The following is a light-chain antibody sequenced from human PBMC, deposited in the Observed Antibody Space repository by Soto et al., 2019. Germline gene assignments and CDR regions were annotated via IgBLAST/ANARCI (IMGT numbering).Light chain of an antibody. CDR3: GADHGSGSDFVVV. CDR1: SGYSNYK. V-gene: IGLV9-49*01. CDR2: VGTGGIVG. J-gene: IGLJ2*01. Sequence: QSVLTQPPSASASLGASVTLTCTLSSGYSNYKVEWYQQRPGKGPRFVMRVGTGGIVGFKGDGIPDRFSVLGSGLNRYLTIKNIQEEDESDYHCGADHGSGSDFVVVFGGGTQLTVL.